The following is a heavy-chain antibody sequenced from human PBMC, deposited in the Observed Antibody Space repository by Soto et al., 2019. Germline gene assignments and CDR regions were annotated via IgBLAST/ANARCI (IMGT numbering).Heavy chain of an antibody. Sequence: GGSLRLSCAASGFTFSSYAMHWVRQAPGKGLERVAVISYDGSNKYYADSVKGRFTISRDNSKNTLYLQMNSLRAEDTAVYYCARVKSSSRYGMDVWGQGTTVTVYS. D-gene: IGHD6-6*01. V-gene: IGHV3-30-3*01. CDR1: GFTFSSYA. J-gene: IGHJ6*02. CDR2: ISYDGSNK. CDR3: ARVKSSSRYGMDV.